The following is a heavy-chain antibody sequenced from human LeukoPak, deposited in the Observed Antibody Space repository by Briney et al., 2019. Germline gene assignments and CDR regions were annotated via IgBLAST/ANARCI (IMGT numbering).Heavy chain of an antibody. CDR1: GYTFTGYY. Sequence: GASVKVSCKASGYTFTGYYMHWVRQAPGQGLEWMGWINPNSGGTDYAQKLQGRVTMTRDTSISTAYIELSSLRSDDTAVYYCASRYCIGGNCYIYDWGQGTQVTVSS. J-gene: IGHJ4*02. D-gene: IGHD2-15*01. CDR3: ASRYCIGGNCYIYD. CDR2: INPNSGGT. V-gene: IGHV1-2*02.